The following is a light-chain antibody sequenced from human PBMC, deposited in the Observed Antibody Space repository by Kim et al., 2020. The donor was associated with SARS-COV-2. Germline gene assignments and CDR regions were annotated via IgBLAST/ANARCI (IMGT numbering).Light chain of an antibody. CDR1: QGIGNY. V-gene: IGKV1-27*01. CDR3: QQYYSYPYT. J-gene: IGKJ2*01. CDR2: AAS. Sequence: DIQMTQSPSSLSASVGDRVTITCRASQGIGNYLAWYQQKPGKGPDLLIYAASTLQSGVPSRFSGSGSGTDFTLTISSLQPEDVATYYCQQYYSYPYTFGQGTKLEI.